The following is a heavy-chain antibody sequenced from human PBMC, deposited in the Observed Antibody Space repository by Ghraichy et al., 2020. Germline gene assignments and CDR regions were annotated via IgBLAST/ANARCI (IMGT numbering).Heavy chain of an antibody. J-gene: IGHJ4*02. CDR2: IYYSGST. V-gene: IGHV4-31*03. CDR3: ARDGYSGYGYFDN. CDR1: GGSISSGGYY. D-gene: IGHD5-12*01. Sequence: SLNISCTVSGGSISSGGYYWSWIRQHPGKGLEWIGYIYYSGSTYYNPSLKSRVTISVDPSNTHFSLKLSSVTAADTAVYYCARDGYSGYGYFDNWGQGTLVTVSS.